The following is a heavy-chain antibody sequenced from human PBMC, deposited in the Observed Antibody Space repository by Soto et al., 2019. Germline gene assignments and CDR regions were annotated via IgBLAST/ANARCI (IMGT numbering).Heavy chain of an antibody. V-gene: IGHV3-30*18. D-gene: IGHD5-12*01. CDR3: AKPYSGYDLGVVGYFAL. Sequence: QVQLVESGGGVVQPGRSLRLSCEASGFTFSSYGMHWVRQAPGKGLEWVAVISYDGSNKHYADSVKGRFTISRDNSKNTLYLQMNSLRAEDTAVYYCAKPYSGYDLGVVGYFALWGRGTLVTVSS. J-gene: IGHJ2*01. CDR1: GFTFSSYG. CDR2: ISYDGSNK.